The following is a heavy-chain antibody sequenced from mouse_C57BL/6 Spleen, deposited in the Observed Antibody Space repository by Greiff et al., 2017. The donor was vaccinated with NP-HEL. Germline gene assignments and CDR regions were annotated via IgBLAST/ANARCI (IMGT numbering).Heavy chain of an antibody. CDR2: IYPRDGST. Sequence: VKLMESDAELVKPGASVKISCKVSGYTFTDHTIHWMKQRPEQGLEWIGYIYPRDGSTKYNEKFKGKATLTADKSSSTAYMQLNSLTSEDSAVYFCARTYYSNYRALDYWGQGTSVTVSS. CDR3: ARTYYSNYRALDY. V-gene: IGHV1-78*01. J-gene: IGHJ4*01. CDR1: GYTFTDHT. D-gene: IGHD2-5*01.